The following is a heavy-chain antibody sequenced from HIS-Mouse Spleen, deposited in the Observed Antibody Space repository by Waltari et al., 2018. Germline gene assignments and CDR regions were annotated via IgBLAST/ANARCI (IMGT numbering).Heavy chain of an antibody. CDR1: GFSLSTRGTC. CDR3: ARIAEGYSSGWYAFDY. Sequence: QVTLRESGPALVKPTQTLTLTCTFSGFSLSTRGTCVSWIRQPPGKALEWLARIEWDDDKYYSTSLKTRLTISKDTSKNQVVLTMTNMDPVDTATYYCARIAEGYSSGWYAFDYWGQGTLVTVSS. J-gene: IGHJ4*02. CDR2: IEWDDDK. V-gene: IGHV2-70*15. D-gene: IGHD6-19*01.